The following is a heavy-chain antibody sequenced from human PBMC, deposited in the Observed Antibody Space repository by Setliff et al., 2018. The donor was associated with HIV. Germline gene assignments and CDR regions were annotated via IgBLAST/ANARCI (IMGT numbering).Heavy chain of an antibody. Sequence: KASETLSLTCSVSGISINGYYWSWIRQPPGKGLEWIGYIYSSGNTNYNPSLKSRVTISVDMSKNQFSLKVTSVTAADTAVYYCAKRGYVSAWYDEPVQFYQHMDVWGKGTTVTVSS. CDR2: IYSSGNT. CDR3: AKRGYVSAWYDEPVQFYQHMDV. V-gene: IGHV4-59*08. D-gene: IGHD6-19*01. J-gene: IGHJ6*03. CDR1: GISINGYY.